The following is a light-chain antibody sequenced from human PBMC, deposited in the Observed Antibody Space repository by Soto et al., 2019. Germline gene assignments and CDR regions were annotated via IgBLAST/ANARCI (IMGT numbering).Light chain of an antibody. Sequence: EIVLTQSPATLSLSPGERATLSCRASQSVSSYLAWYQQKPGHAPRLLIYDASNRATGIPARFSGSGSGTDFTLTISSLQPEDFAVYYCKQRSNWTITFGQGTRLEIK. CDR1: QSVSSY. J-gene: IGKJ5*01. V-gene: IGKV3-11*01. CDR3: KQRSNWTIT. CDR2: DAS.